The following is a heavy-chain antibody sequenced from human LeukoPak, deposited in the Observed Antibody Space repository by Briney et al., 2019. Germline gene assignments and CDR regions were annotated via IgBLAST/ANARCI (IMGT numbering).Heavy chain of an antibody. Sequence: GGSLRLSCAASGFTFSSYAMSWVRQAPGKGLEWVSVISGSGGSTYYADSVKGRFTISRDNSKNTLYLQMNSLRAEDTAVYYCASASGGNSFFDYWGQGTLVTVSS. D-gene: IGHD4-23*01. J-gene: IGHJ4*02. CDR2: ISGSGGST. CDR1: GFTFSSYA. CDR3: ASASGGNSFFDY. V-gene: IGHV3-23*01.